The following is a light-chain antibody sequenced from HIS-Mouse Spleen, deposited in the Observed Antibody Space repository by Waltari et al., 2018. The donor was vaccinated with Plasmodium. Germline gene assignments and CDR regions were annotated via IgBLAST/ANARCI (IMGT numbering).Light chain of an antibody. J-gene: IGKJ4*01. CDR2: AAS. Sequence: ALRMTQSPSPLSAPTGDRVTITCRASQGISSSLAWYQQKPGKAPKLLIYAASTFQSGGPSRFSGSGSGTDFTLTISCLQSEDFATYYCQQYYSYLLTFGGGTKVEIK. CDR3: QQYYSYLLT. V-gene: IGKV1-8*01. CDR1: QGISSS.